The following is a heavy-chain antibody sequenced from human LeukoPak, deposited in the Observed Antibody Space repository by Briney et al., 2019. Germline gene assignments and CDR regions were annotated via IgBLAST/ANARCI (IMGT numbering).Heavy chain of an antibody. D-gene: IGHD6-19*01. Sequence: SETLSLTRTVSGGSLISDYWSWVRHPPGKGLEWMGYIYYSGSTNHKPSLKSRVTISVDTSKNHYYLQLSYVNAADTAVYYCERDGELAVAGRNGHDFDIWGQGTMVTVSS. CDR3: ERDGELAVAGRNGHDFDI. V-gene: IGHV4-59*01. J-gene: IGHJ3*02. CDR2: IYYSGST. CDR1: GGSLISDY.